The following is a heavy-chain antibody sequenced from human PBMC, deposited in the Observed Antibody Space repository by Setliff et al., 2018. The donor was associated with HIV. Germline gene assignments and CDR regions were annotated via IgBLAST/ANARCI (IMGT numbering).Heavy chain of an antibody. CDR3: ARDGINYDFWSGQNASNWFDP. J-gene: IGHJ5*02. CDR1: GYTFDIYY. D-gene: IGHD3-3*01. CDR2: IDPTGGRT. V-gene: IGHV1-46*02. Sequence: ASVKVSCKTSGYTFDIYYIHWVRQAPGQGLEWMGVIDPTGGRTTYAQKFEDRVTMTRGLSTSTVYMELTRLKSEDVAIYYCARDGINYDFWSGQNASNWFDPWDQGTLVTVSS.